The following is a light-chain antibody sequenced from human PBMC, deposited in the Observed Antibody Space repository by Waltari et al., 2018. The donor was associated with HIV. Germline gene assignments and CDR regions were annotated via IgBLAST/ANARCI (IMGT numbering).Light chain of an antibody. Sequence: QSALTQPPSASGSPGQSVTISCTGTSSDVGGYHYASWYQQHPGKAPKLMIYEVSKRPSGVPDRFSGSKSGNTASLTVSGLQAEDEADYYCSSYAGSNNLVFGTGTKVTVL. CDR3: SSYAGSNNLV. CDR1: SSDVGGYHY. V-gene: IGLV2-8*01. J-gene: IGLJ1*01. CDR2: EVS.